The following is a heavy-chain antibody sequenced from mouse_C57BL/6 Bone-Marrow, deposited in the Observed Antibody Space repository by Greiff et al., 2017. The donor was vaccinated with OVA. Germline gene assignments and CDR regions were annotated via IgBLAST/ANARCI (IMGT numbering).Heavy chain of an antibody. CDR1: GYTFTSYG. J-gene: IGHJ3*01. CDR3: ARGADPRGFAY. V-gene: IGHV1-81*01. CDR2: IYPRSGNT. Sequence: QVQLQQSGAELARPGASVKLSCKASGYTFTSYGISWVKQRTGQGLEWIGEIYPRSGNTYYNEKFKGKATLTADKSSSTAYMELRSLTAEDSAVYFCARGADPRGFAYWGQGTLVTVSA.